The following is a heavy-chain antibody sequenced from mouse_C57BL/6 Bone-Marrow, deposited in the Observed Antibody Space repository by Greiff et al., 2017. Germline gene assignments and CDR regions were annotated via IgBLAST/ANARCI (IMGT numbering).Heavy chain of an antibody. CDR1: GFTFSNYW. V-gene: IGHV6-3*01. CDR2: IRLKSDNYAT. D-gene: IGHD1-1*01. J-gene: IGHJ4*01. Sequence: EVKVEESGGGLVQPGGSMKLSCVASGFTFSNYWMNWVRQSPEKGLEWVAQIRLKSDNYATHYAESVKGRFTISRDDSKSSVYLQMNNLRAEDTEIYYCTETAYYYGSSYGIYYAMDYWGQGTSVTVSS. CDR3: TETAYYYGSSYGIYYAMDY.